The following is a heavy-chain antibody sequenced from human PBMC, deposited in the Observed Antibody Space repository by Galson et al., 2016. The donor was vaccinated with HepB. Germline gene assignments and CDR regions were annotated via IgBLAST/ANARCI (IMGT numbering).Heavy chain of an antibody. CDR1: GFTFSRNA. J-gene: IGHJ2*01. Sequence: SLRLSCAASGFTFSRNAMHWVRQAPGKGLEWVAVISYDGSIKYYADSVRGLFTISRDNSNNTLYLQMNSPRAEDTAVYYCASHEKFREGYFDLWGRGTLVTVSP. CDR2: ISYDGSIK. CDR3: ASHEKFREGYFDL. V-gene: IGHV3-30*04.